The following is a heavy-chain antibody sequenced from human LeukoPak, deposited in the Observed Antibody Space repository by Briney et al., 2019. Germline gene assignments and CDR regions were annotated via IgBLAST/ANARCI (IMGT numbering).Heavy chain of an antibody. CDR3: ARLYGSGRNEPVRYMDV. J-gene: IGHJ6*03. Sequence: SQTLSLTCTVSGGSISSGSYYWSWIRQPAGKGLEWIGRIYTSGSTNYNPSLKSRVTISVDTSKNQFSLKLSSVTAADTAVYYCARLYGSGRNEPVRYMDVWGKGTTVTVSS. V-gene: IGHV4-61*02. CDR2: IYTSGST. CDR1: GGSISSGSYY. D-gene: IGHD3-10*01.